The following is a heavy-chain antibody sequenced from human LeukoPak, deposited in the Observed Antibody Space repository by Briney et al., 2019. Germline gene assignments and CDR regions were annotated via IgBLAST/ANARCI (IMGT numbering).Heavy chain of an antibody. Sequence: GGSLTLSCAASGFTFSSYGMHWVRQAPGKGLEWVAVISYDGSNKYYADSVKGRFTISRDNSKNTLYVQMNSLRAEDTAVYYCATGLLFDRWGQGPLVTVSS. D-gene: IGHD2-15*01. V-gene: IGHV3-30*03. CDR2: ISYDGSNK. CDR1: GFTFSSYG. J-gene: IGHJ5*02. CDR3: ATGLLFDR.